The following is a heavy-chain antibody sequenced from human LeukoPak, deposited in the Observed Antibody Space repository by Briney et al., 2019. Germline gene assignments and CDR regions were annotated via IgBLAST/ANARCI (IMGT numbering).Heavy chain of an antibody. CDR3: ARGGGLDV. V-gene: IGHV3-7*03. CDR1: GFTFSNHA. Sequence: QTGGSLRLSCAASGFTFSNHAMNWARQAPGKGLEWVASINHNGNVNYYVDSVKGRFTISRDNAKNSLYLQMSNLRAEDTAVYFCARGGGLDVWGQGATVTVSS. CDR2: INHNGNVN. J-gene: IGHJ6*02. D-gene: IGHD3-16*01.